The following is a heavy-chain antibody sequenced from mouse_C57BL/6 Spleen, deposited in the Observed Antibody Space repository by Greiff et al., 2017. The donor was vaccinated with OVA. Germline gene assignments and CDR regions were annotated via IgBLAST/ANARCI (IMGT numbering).Heavy chain of an antibody. Sequence: VQLQQSGPELVKPGASVKISCKASGYSFTDYNMNWVKQSNGKSLEWIGVINPNYGTTSYNQQFKGKATLTVDQSSSTAYMQLNSLTSEDSAVYIYERAREYDGYVDYWGQGTTLTVSS. CDR2: INPNYGTT. D-gene: IGHD2-14*01. V-gene: IGHV1-39*01. CDR1: GYSFTDYN. J-gene: IGHJ2*01. CDR3: ERAREYDGYVDY.